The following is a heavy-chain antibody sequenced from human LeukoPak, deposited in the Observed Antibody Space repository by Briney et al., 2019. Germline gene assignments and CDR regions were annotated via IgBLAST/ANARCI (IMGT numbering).Heavy chain of an antibody. V-gene: IGHV4-4*07. Sequence: SETLSLTCTVSGGSISSYYWSWLRQPAAKGLEWIGRIYTSGSTNYNPSLKSRVTMSVDTSKNQFSLKLSSVTAAGTAVYYCARSLYWYDRFDYWGQGTLVTVSS. J-gene: IGHJ4*02. CDR2: IYTSGST. CDR3: ARSLYWYDRFDY. D-gene: IGHD3-22*01. CDR1: GGSISSYY.